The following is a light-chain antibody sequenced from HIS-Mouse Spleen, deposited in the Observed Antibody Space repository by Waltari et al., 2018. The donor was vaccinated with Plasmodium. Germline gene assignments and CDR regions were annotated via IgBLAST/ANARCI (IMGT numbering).Light chain of an antibody. CDR3: QQSYSTPQLT. CDR1: QSISSY. CDR2: AAS. Sequence: DIQMTQSPSSLSASVGARVTITSRASQSISSYLNWYQQKPGKAPKLLIYAASSLQSGVPSRFSGSGSGTDFTLTISSLQPEDFATYYCQQSYSTPQLTFGGGTKVEIK. V-gene: IGKV1-39*01. J-gene: IGKJ4*01.